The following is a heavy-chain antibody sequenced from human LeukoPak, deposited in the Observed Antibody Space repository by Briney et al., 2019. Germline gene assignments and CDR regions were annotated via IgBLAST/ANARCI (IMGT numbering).Heavy chain of an antibody. D-gene: IGHD3-22*01. J-gene: IGHJ4*02. CDR1: GGSISSYY. CDR2: IYNSGSP. CDR3: ARASYSYDISGWVPFDY. V-gene: IGHV4-4*07. Sequence: SETLSLTCTVSGGSISSYYWSWIRQPAGKGLEWIGRIYNSGSPNYNPSLKSRVTISGDTSENQFSLRLSSVTAADTAVYYCARASYSYDISGWVPFDYWGQGTLVTVSS.